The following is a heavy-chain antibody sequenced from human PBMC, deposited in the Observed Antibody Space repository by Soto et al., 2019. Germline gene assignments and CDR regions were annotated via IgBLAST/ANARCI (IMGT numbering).Heavy chain of an antibody. CDR3: ARDLTTEPYYYYYGMDV. CDR1: GFTFSSYG. D-gene: IGHD3-22*01. V-gene: IGHV3-33*01. CDR2: IWYDGSNK. J-gene: IGHJ6*02. Sequence: QVQLVASGGGVVQPGRSLRLSCAASGFTFSSYGMQWVRQASGKGLEWVAVIWYDGSNKYYADSVKGRFTISRDNSKNPRYLEMNSLRAEDTAVYYCARDLTTEPYYYYYGMDVWGQGTTVTVSS.